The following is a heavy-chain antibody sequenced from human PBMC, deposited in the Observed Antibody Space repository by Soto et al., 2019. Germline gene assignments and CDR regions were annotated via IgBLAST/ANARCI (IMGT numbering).Heavy chain of an antibody. CDR1: GGYISSYY. D-gene: IGHD3-10*01. CDR3: ARHAGSGSYYAYGIGGTYYYYGMDV. J-gene: IGHJ6*02. V-gene: IGHV4-59*08. CDR2: IYYSGST. Sequence: SETLSLTCPVSGGYISSYYWSWIRPPPGKGLEWIGYIYYSGSTNYNPSLKSRVAISVDTSKNQFSLKLSSVTAADTAVYYCARHAGSGSYYAYGIGGTYYYYGMDVWGQGTTVTVSS.